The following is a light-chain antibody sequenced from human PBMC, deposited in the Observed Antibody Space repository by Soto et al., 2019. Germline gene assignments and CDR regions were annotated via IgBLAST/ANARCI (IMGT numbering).Light chain of an antibody. CDR1: QTIGTS. Sequence: EVVLTQSPATLYLSPGERATLSCRASQTIGTSLAWYQQTPGQAPRLLIYDASNRATGIPAGFSGGGSGTDFTLTISSLEPEDFAVYYCQQRTTWPLLWTFGGGTKVEMK. CDR3: QQRTTWPLLWT. V-gene: IGKV3-11*01. J-gene: IGKJ4*01. CDR2: DAS.